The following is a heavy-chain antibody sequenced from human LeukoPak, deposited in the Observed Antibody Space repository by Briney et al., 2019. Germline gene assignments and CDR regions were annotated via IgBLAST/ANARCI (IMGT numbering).Heavy chain of an antibody. Sequence: PSETLSLTCTVSGGSISGYYWSWLRQPPGKGLEWIGYIYYSGNSDYNPSLKSRVSISVDTSKNQSSLKLSSVTAADTAVYYCARAHSNNWHVDYWGQGTLVTVSS. V-gene: IGHV4-59*01. CDR2: IYYSGNS. D-gene: IGHD1-1*01. CDR1: GGSISGYY. J-gene: IGHJ4*02. CDR3: ARAHSNNWHVDY.